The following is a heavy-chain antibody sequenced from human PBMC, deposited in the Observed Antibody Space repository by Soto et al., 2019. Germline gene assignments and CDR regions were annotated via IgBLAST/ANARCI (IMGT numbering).Heavy chain of an antibody. Sequence: SETLSLTCTVSGGSISSYYWSWIRQPPGKGLEWIGYIYYSGSTNYNPPLKSRVTISVDTSKNQFSLKLSSVTAADTAVYYCARRYGYGFDYWGQGTLVTVSS. CDR1: GGSISSYY. V-gene: IGHV4-59*08. CDR2: IYYSGST. D-gene: IGHD1-1*01. J-gene: IGHJ4*02. CDR3: ARRYGYGFDY.